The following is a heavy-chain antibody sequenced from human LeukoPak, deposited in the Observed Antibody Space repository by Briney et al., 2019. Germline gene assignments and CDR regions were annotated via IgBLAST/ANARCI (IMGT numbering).Heavy chain of an antibody. V-gene: IGHV1-3*01. Sequence: ASVKVSCTASGYTFTGYYMHWVRQAPGQRLEWMGWINAGNGNTKYSQKFQGRVTNTRDTSASTAYMELSSLRSEDTAVYYCARGRGLYYFDYWGQGTLVTVSS. J-gene: IGHJ4*02. CDR3: ARGRGLYYFDY. CDR1: GYTFTGYY. D-gene: IGHD3/OR15-3a*01. CDR2: INAGNGNT.